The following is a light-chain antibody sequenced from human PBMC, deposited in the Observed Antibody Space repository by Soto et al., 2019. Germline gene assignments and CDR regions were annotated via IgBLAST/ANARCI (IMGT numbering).Light chain of an antibody. CDR2: EVS. V-gene: IGLV2-18*02. CDR3: CSYATSYTYV. J-gene: IGLJ1*01. CDR1: SSDVGSYNR. Sequence: QSALTQPPSVSGSPGQSVTISCTGTSSDVGSYNRVSWYQQPPGTAPKLMIYEVSNRPSGVPDRFSGSKSGNTASLTISGLQAEDEADYYCCSYATSYTYVFGSGTKVTVL.